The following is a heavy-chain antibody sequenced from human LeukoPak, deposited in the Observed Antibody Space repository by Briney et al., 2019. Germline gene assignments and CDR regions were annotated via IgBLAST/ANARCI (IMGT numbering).Heavy chain of an antibody. CDR2: INHSGST. J-gene: IGHJ4*02. Sequence: SETLSLTCGVSGGSFSSHYWTWIRQPPGKGLEWIGEINHSGSTNYNPSLRSRVTISVDTSKNPSSLQLTSVAAADTAVYYCARDPQNYSDSSAFDFWGQGTLVTVSS. CDR3: ARDPQNYSDSSAFDF. V-gene: IGHV4-34*01. D-gene: IGHD3-22*01. CDR1: GGSFSSHY.